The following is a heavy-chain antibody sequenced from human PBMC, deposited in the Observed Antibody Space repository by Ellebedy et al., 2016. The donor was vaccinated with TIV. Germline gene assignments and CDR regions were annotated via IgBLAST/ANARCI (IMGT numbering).Heavy chain of an antibody. CDR1: ELTVSGSY. CDR2: IFIDGTT. CDR3: ATETYNDVDLDVWGIVDT. V-gene: IGHV3-66*01. D-gene: IGHD3-16*01. Sequence: GESLKISCGASELTVSGSYMSWVRQAPGKGLEWVSVIFIDGTTYYADSVRGRFTISRDTFKNTLYLQLDSLRVEDTALYYCATETYNDVDLDVWGIVDTWGQGTMVTVSS. J-gene: IGHJ3*02.